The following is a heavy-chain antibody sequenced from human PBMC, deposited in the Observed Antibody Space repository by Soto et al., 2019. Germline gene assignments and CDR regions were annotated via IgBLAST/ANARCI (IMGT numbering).Heavy chain of an antibody. Sequence: EAQLVQSGAEVKKPGESLKISCEDSGHSFTTYWIAWVRQMPGKGLEWMGIIYPGDSRTTYSPSFQGQVIISADKSIRTAYLQWSSLKASDTAMYYCTRDLDYGDTSDNIDIWGQGTMVIVSS. CDR2: IYPGDSRT. V-gene: IGHV5-51*03. J-gene: IGHJ3*02. CDR1: GHSFTTYW. D-gene: IGHD4-17*01. CDR3: TRDLDYGDTSDNIDI.